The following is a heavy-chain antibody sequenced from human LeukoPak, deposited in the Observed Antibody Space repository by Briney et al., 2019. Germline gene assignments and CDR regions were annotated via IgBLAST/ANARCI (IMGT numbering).Heavy chain of an antibody. CDR1: GYAFSSYD. J-gene: IGHJ4*02. Sequence: SVKVSCKTSGYAFSSYDINWVRQAPGQGLEWMGIINPSGGSTSYAQKFQGRVTMTRDTSTSTVYMELSSLRSEDTAVYYCARDGPIAARLYYFDYWGQGTLVTVSS. CDR2: INPSGGST. V-gene: IGHV1-46*01. D-gene: IGHD6-6*01. CDR3: ARDGPIAARLYYFDY.